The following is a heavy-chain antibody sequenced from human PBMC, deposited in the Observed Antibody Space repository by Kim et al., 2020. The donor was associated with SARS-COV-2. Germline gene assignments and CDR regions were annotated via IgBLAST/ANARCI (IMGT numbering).Heavy chain of an antibody. J-gene: IGHJ4*02. D-gene: IGHD3-22*01. CDR1: GGSISSGGYY. CDR3: AREGIDSSGYYQPLFDY. V-gene: IGHV4-31*03. CDR2: IYYSGST. Sequence: SETLSLTCTVSGGSISSGGYYWSWIRQHPGKGLEWIGYIYYSGSTYYNPSLKSRVTISVDTSKNQFSLKLSSVTAADTAVYYCAREGIDSSGYYQPLFDYWGQGTLVNVSS.